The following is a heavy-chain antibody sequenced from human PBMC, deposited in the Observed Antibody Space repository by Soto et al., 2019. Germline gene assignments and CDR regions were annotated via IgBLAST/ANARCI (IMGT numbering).Heavy chain of an antibody. CDR2: INGGSGNT. Sequence: ASVKVSCKSSGFTFTSYAIHWLRQAPGQRPQWMGWINGGSGNTKYSQDFQGRVTFTRDTFATTAYLELSSLRSEDTAIYYCARVPPWGNSAGDYYIQHYDSWGQGTPVTVSS. CDR1: GFTFTSYA. J-gene: IGHJ4*02. D-gene: IGHD3-10*01. V-gene: IGHV1-3*01. CDR3: ARVPPWGNSAGDYYIQHYDS.